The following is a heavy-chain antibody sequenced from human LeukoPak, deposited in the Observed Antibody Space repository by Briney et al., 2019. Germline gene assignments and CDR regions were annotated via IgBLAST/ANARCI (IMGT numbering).Heavy chain of an antibody. J-gene: IGHJ3*02. CDR2: ISSNGGST. CDR1: GFTFSSYA. D-gene: IGHD3-22*01. V-gene: IGHV3-64*01. Sequence: GGSLRLSCAASGFTFSSYAMHWVRQAPGKGLEYVSGISSNGGSTYYANSVKGRFTISRDNAKNSLYLQMNSLRAEDTAVYYCARNYYDSSGSASIDIWGQGTMVTVSS. CDR3: ARNYYDSSGSASIDI.